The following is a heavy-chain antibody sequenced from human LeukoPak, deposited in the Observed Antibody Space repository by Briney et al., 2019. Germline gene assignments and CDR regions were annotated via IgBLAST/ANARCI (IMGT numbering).Heavy chain of an antibody. D-gene: IGHD6-13*01. CDR3: AKDMGRRSIAVDGPKYRSAWYLDY. Sequence: GGSLRLSCAASGFAFSNYGMHWVRQAPGKGLEWVAFIRYDGTNKYYADSVKGRFTISRDNSKNTLYLQMNSLRAEDTAMYYCAKDMGRRSIAVDGPKYRSAWYLDYWGQGTLVTVSS. CDR1: GFAFSNYG. CDR2: IRYDGTNK. V-gene: IGHV3-30*02. J-gene: IGHJ4*02.